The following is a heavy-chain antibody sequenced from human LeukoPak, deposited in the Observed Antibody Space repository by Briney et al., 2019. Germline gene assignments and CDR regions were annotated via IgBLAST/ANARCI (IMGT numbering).Heavy chain of an antibody. V-gene: IGHV4-59*01. CDR1: GGSISNY. J-gene: IGHJ5*02. CDR3: ARDKYCSGGSCRGNWSDP. Sequence: SETLSLTCTVSGGSISNYWSWIRQPPGKGLEWIGYIYYSGSTNYNPSLKSRVTISVDTSKNQFSLKLCSVTAADTAVYYCARDKYCSGGSCRGNWSDPWGQGTLVTVSS. D-gene: IGHD2-15*01. CDR2: IYYSGST.